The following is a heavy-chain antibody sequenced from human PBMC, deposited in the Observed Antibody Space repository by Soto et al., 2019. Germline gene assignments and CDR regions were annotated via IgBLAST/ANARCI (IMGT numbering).Heavy chain of an antibody. V-gene: IGHV4-59*12. Sequence: PSETLSLTCTVSGGSISSYYWSWIRQPPGKGLEWIGYIYYSGSPHYNPSLKSRVTISIDTSRNQFSLRLSSMTAADTAVYYCARADSAHDYWGQGTLVTVSS. D-gene: IGHD2-15*01. CDR3: ARADSAHDY. CDR1: GGSISSYY. J-gene: IGHJ4*02. CDR2: IYYSGSP.